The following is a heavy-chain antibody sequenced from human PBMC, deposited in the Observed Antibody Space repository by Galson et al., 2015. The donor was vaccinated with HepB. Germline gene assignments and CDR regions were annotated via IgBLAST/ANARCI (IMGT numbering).Heavy chain of an antibody. Sequence: SLRLPCAASGFTFSSYWMSWVRQAPGKGLEWVANIKQDGSEKYYVDSVKGRFTISRDNAKNSLYLQMNSLRAEDTAVYYCAREPGDACSSTTCHTWFDPWGRGTLVTVSS. D-gene: IGHD2-2*02. V-gene: IGHV3-7*01. J-gene: IGHJ5*02. CDR1: GFTFSSYW. CDR2: IKQDGSEK. CDR3: AREPGDACSSTTCHTWFDP.